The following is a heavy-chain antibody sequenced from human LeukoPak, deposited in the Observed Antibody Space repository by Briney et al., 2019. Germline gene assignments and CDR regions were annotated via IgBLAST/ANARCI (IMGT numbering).Heavy chain of an antibody. J-gene: IGHJ5*02. D-gene: IGHD3-22*01. CDR1: GGSISSSSYY. CDR2: IYYSGST. Sequence: SETLSLTCTVSGGSISSSSYYWGWIRQPPGKGLEWIGSIYYSGSTYYNPSLKSRVTISVDTSKNQFSLKLSSVTAADTAVYYCARQDYYDSSGYENNWFDPWGQGTLVTVSS. CDR3: ARQDYYDSSGYENNWFDP. V-gene: IGHV4-39*01.